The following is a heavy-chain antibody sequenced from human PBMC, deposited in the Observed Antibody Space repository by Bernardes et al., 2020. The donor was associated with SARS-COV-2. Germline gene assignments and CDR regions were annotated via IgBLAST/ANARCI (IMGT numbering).Heavy chain of an antibody. CDR1: GFPFKTYG. Sequence: GGSLRLSCVVSGFPFKTYGMHWVRQAPGKGLEWVAARSFDGTDKYHADSMKGRFTISRDNSKNTLFLEMNGLRPEDTAVYYCTQVFCPNGVCYHGPTFYHTMDVWGQGTTVTVSS. CDR2: RSFDGTDK. V-gene: IGHV3-30*18. D-gene: IGHD2-8*01. CDR3: TQVFCPNGVCYHGPTFYHTMDV. J-gene: IGHJ6*02.